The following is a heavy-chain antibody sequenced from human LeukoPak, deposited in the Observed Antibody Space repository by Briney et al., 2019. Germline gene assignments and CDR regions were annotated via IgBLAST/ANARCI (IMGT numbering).Heavy chain of an antibody. CDR1: GGSISSYY. J-gene: IGHJ5*02. V-gene: IGHV4-4*07. D-gene: IGHD2-15*01. CDR3: ARDRGYCSGGSCYNNWFDP. CDR2: IYTSGST. Sequence: NASETLSLTCTVSGGSISSYYWSWIRQPAGKGLEWIGRIYTSGSTNYNPSLKSRVTMSVDTSKNQFSLKLSSVTAADTAVYYCARDRGYCSGGSCYNNWFDPWGQGTLVTVSS.